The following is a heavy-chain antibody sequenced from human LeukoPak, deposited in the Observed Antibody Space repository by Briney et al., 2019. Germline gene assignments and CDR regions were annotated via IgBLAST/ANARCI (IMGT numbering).Heavy chain of an antibody. J-gene: IGHJ4*02. CDR1: GGSMSNYY. CDR2: VYSSGST. V-gene: IGHV4-4*07. CDR3: AREVMTASPHFDY. D-gene: IGHD2-21*01. Sequence: PSETLSLTCTVSGGSMSNYYWAWIRQPAGKGLEWIGRVYSSGSTNYNPSLKRRVTMSVLTSKSQFSLRLNSVTAADSAVYFCAREVMTASPHFDYWGQGTLVTVSS.